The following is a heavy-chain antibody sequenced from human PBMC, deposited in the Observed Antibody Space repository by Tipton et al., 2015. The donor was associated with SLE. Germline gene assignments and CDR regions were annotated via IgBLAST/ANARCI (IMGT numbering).Heavy chain of an antibody. CDR3: ARFNWEDAFDI. J-gene: IGHJ3*02. Sequence: LRLSCTVSGDSISSGGYYWSWIRQHPGKGLEWIGYIYFSGSTYYNPSLKSRVIISIDTSKNQFSLKLSSVTAADTAVYYCARFNWEDAFDIWGQGTIVTVSS. V-gene: IGHV4-31*02. CDR2: IYFSGST. D-gene: IGHD7-27*01. CDR1: GDSISSGGYY.